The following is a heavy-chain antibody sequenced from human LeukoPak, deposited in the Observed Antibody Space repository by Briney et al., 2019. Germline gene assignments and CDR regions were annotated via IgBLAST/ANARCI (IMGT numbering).Heavy chain of an antibody. CDR3: AKRQHGSESYGAFEI. D-gene: IGHD3-10*01. CDR1: GFTFSSYG. V-gene: IGHV3-30*18. Sequence: QTGGSLTLSCAASGFTFSSYGMHWVRQAPGKGLEWVAGISYDGRDKYYADSVKGRFTISRDNSKNTLNLQMNSLRAEDTAVYYCAKRQHGSESYGAFEIWGQGPLVIVSS. J-gene: IGHJ3*02. CDR2: ISYDGRDK.